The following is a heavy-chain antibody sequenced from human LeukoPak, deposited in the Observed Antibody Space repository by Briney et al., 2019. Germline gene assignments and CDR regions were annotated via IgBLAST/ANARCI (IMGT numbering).Heavy chain of an antibody. J-gene: IGHJ4*02. V-gene: IGHV3-23*01. CDR2: IRADAVTT. Sequence: GGSLRLSCATSGFIFSHHGMNWVRQAPGKGLEWVSGIRADAVTTYYADSVKGRFIISRDNSKSTMTLQMNSLRAEDTAIYYCARGGYTYGPGLWGQGTLVSVSS. D-gene: IGHD5-18*01. CDR1: GFIFSHHG. CDR3: ARGGYTYGPGL.